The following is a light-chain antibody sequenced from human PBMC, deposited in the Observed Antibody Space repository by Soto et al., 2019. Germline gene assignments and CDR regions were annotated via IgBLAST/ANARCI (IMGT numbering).Light chain of an antibody. Sequence: DIPMTQSPSSLSASVGDRVTITCRASQSISTYLNWYQHKPGKAPKVLIYAASSLQSGVPSRFSCSGSGTDFTLTISSLQPEDFATYYCQQSYSTQYTFGQGTKLEIK. CDR1: QSISTY. V-gene: IGKV1-39*01. CDR2: AAS. J-gene: IGKJ2*01. CDR3: QQSYSTQYT.